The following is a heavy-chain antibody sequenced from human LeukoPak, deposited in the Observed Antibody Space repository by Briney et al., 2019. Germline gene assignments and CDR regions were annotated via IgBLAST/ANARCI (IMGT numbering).Heavy chain of an antibody. D-gene: IGHD5-24*01. CDR2: ISYDGSNK. V-gene: IGHV3-30-3*01. CDR3: ARDGVQMATIEAGMDV. CDR1: GFTFSSYA. J-gene: IGHJ6*02. Sequence: PGGSLRLSCAASGFTFSSYAMHWVRQAPGKGLEWVAVISYDGSNKYYADSVKGRFTISRDNSKNTLYLQMNSLRAEDTAVYYCARDGVQMATIEAGMDVWGQGTTVIVSS.